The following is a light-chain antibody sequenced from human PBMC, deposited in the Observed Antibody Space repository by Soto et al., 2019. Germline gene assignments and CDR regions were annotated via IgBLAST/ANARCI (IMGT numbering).Light chain of an antibody. CDR2: DAS. Sequence: DIQMTQSPSSVSASVGDRVTITCRASQDITYWLAWYQQTPGKVPKVLIYDASSLRGGVPSRFSGSGSGTDFTLTISSLQPEDSATYYCQQAHSFPLTFGGGTKVEIK. V-gene: IGKV1D-12*01. J-gene: IGKJ4*01. CDR1: QDITYW. CDR3: QQAHSFPLT.